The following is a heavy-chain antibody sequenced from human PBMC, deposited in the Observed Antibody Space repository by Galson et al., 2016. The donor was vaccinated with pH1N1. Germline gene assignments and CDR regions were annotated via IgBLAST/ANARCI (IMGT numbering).Heavy chain of an antibody. V-gene: IGHV3-23*01. Sequence: SLRLSCAASGFSFSNFGMSWVRQAPGKGLEWVSGISGSGDGTYYADSVKGRSAISRDNSKNTVSLQMNSLRAEDTALYYWAKTHCNGGRGYSWRGSGFGSWGQGTLVTVSS. CDR1: GFSFSNFG. CDR2: ISGSGDGT. D-gene: IGHD2-15*01. J-gene: IGHJ4*02. CDR3: AKTHCNGGRGYSWRGSGFGS.